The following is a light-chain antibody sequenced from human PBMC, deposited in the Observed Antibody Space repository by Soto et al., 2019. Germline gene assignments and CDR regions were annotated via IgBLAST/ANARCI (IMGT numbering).Light chain of an antibody. CDR2: GAS. J-gene: IGKJ1*01. CDR1: QSVSSN. V-gene: IGKV3-15*01. CDR3: QQYNNWPPEET. Sequence: EIVMTQSPATLSVSPGERATLSCRASQSVSSNLAWYQQKPGQAPRLLSFGASTRATGIPARFSGSGSGTEFTLTISSLQSEDFAVYYCQQYNNWPPEETFGQGTKVEIK.